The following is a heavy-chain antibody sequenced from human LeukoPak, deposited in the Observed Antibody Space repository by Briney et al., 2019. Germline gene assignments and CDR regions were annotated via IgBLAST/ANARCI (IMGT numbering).Heavy chain of an antibody. Sequence: SETLSLTCSVSGDSITMSSFFWGWIRQPPGKGLEWIGTMFYTGSTYYNPSLKSRVTISVDTSRNQFSLTLTSVTAADTGVYYCARPFKNWGQGTLVTVSS. CDR3: ARPFKN. CDR2: MFYTGST. V-gene: IGHV4-39*01. J-gene: IGHJ4*02. CDR1: GDSITMSSFF.